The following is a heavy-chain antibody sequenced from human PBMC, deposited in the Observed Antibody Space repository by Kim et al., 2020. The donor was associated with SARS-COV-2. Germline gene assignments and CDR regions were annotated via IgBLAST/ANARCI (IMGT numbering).Heavy chain of an antibody. D-gene: IGHD3-22*01. CDR3: VKSAKRTPVVIRYYFDY. V-gene: IGHV3-64D*09. CDR2: ISSNGGST. J-gene: IGHJ4*02. Sequence: GGSLRLSCSASGFTFSSYAMHWVRQAPGKGLEYVSAISSNGGSTYYADSVKGRFTISRDNSKNTLYLQMSSLRAEDTAVYYCVKSAKRTPVVIRYYFDYWGQGTLVTVSS. CDR1: GFTFSSYA.